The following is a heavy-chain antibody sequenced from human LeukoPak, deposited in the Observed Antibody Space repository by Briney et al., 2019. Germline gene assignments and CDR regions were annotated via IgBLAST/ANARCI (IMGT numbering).Heavy chain of an antibody. Sequence: ASVKVSCKASGGTFSSYAISWVRQAPGQGLEWMGWMNPNSGNTGYAQKFQGRVTMTRNTSISTAYMELSSLRSEDTAVYYCARGGAVADFNWFDPWGQGTLVTVSS. V-gene: IGHV1-8*02. J-gene: IGHJ5*02. D-gene: IGHD6-19*01. CDR1: GGTFSSYA. CDR2: MNPNSGNT. CDR3: ARGGAVADFNWFDP.